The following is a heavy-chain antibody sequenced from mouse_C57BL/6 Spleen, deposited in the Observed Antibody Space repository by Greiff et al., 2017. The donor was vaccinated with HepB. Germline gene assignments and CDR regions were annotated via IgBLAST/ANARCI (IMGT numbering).Heavy chain of an antibody. J-gene: IGHJ3*01. CDR1: GYTFTDYY. CDR2: INPNNGGT. V-gene: IGHV1-26*01. CDR3: ARLGDWAPFAY. Sequence: EVQLQQSGPELVKPGASVKISCKASGYTFTDYYMNWVKQSHGKSLEWIGDINPNNGGTSYNQKFKGKATLTVDKSSSTAYMELRSLTSEDSAVYYCARLGDWAPFAYWGQGTLVTVSA.